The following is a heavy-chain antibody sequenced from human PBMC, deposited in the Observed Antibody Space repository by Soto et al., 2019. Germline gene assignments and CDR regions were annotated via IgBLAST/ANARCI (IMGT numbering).Heavy chain of an antibody. J-gene: IGHJ4*02. Sequence: ASVQVSCKASGYTFTSYYMHWVRQAPGQGLEWMGIINPSGGSTSYAQKFQGRVTMTRDTSTSTVYMELSSLRSEDTAVYYCVRVSPYQGFDYWGQGTLVTVSS. D-gene: IGHD2-2*01. CDR2: INPSGGST. CDR1: GYTFTSYY. CDR3: VRVSPYQGFDY. V-gene: IGHV1-46*01.